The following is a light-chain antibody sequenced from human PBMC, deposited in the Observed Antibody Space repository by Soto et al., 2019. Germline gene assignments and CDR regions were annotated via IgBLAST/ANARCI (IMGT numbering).Light chain of an antibody. J-gene: IGLJ3*02. V-gene: IGLV2-8*01. CDR2: EVS. Sequence: QPVLTQPPSASGSRGQSVTISCTGTSSDVGAYNYVSWYQQHPGKAPKLMIYEVSRRPSGVPDRFSGSKSGNTASLTVSGLQAEDEADYYCSSYAGSNFWVFGGGTKVTVL. CDR3: SSYAGSNFWV. CDR1: SSDVGAYNY.